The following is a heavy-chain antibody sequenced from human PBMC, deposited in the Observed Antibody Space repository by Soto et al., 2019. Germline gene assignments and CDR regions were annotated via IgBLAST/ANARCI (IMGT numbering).Heavy chain of an antibody. CDR1: GFTFSSYW. Sequence: EVQLVESGGGLVQPGGSLRLSCAASGFTFSSYWMHWVRQAPGKGLVWVSRINSDGSSTSYADSVKGRFTISRDNAKNKLYLKMNSLRAEDTAVYYCARDLAIGYCSSTSCPNYYYYGRDVWGQGTTVTVSS. V-gene: IGHV3-74*01. D-gene: IGHD2-2*01. CDR3: ARDLAIGYCSSTSCPNYYYYGRDV. CDR2: INSDGSST. J-gene: IGHJ6*02.